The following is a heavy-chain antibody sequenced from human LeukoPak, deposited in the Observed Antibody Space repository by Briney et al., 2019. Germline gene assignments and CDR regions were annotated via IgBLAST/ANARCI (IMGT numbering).Heavy chain of an antibody. Sequence: SETLSLTCAVYGGSFSGYYWSWIRQPPGKGLEWIGEINHSGSTNYNPSLKSRVTISVDTSKNQFSLKPSSVTAADTAVYYCARGIGYCSSTSCYKWFDPWGQGTRSPSPQ. CDR3: ARGIGYCSSTSCYKWFDP. CDR2: INHSGST. D-gene: IGHD2-2*02. V-gene: IGHV4-34*01. CDR1: GGSFSGYY. J-gene: IGHJ5*02.